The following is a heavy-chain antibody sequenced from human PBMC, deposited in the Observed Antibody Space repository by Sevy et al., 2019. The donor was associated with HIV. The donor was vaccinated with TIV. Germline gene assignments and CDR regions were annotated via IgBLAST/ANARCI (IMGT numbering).Heavy chain of an antibody. D-gene: IGHD4-17*01. CDR1: GFIFSRYE. CDR3: ASDLPPSATSVAHFDY. J-gene: IGHJ4*02. Sequence: GGSLRLSCAASGFIFSRYEMNWVRQAPGKGLEWVSYISHSGGAINYADSMKGRFTVSRDNAKNSLYLQMDSLRAEDTAVYYYASDLPPSATSVAHFDYWGQGTLVTVSS. V-gene: IGHV3-48*03. CDR2: ISHSGGAI.